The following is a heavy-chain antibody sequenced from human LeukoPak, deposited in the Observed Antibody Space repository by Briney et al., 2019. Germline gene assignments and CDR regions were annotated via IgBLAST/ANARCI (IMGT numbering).Heavy chain of an antibody. V-gene: IGHV1-2*02. D-gene: IGHD4-11*01. Sequence: ASVKVSCKASGYTFTGYYMHWVRQAPGQGLEWMGRINPNSGGTNYAQKFQGRVTMTRDTSISTAYMELSRLRSDDTAVYYCASLRGTTVPGFDYWGQGTLVTVSS. J-gene: IGHJ4*02. CDR1: GYTFTGYY. CDR3: ASLRGTTVPGFDY. CDR2: INPNSGGT.